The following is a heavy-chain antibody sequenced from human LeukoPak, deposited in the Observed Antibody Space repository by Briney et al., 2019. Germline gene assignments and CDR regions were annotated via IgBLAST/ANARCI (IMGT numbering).Heavy chain of an antibody. Sequence: GGSLRLSCAGAGFTFSTCAMSWVRQAPGKGLEWVSAISGSGGSTYYADSVKGRFTISRDNSKNTLYLQMNSLRAEDTAVYYCAKSFLTMIVVVTEYYFDYWGQGTLVTVSS. V-gene: IGHV3-23*01. D-gene: IGHD3-22*01. J-gene: IGHJ4*02. CDR3: AKSFLTMIVVVTEYYFDY. CDR1: GFTFSTCA. CDR2: ISGSGGST.